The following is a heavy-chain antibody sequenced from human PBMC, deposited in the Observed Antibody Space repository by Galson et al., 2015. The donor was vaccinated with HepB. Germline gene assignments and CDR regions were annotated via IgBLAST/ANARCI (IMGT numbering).Heavy chain of an antibody. D-gene: IGHD4-17*01. CDR1: GFTFSSYA. Sequence: SLRLSCAASGFTFSSYAMSWVRQAPGKGLEWVSTISESSYSTYYADSVKGRFTISRDNSKNTLSLLMNTLRAEDTALYYCAKTALTTTYFDSWGQGTLVTVSS. J-gene: IGHJ4*02. CDR3: AKTALTTTYFDS. V-gene: IGHV3-23*01. CDR2: ISESSYST.